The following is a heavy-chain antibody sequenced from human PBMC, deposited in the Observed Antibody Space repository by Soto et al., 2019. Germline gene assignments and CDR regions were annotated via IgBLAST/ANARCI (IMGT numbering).Heavy chain of an antibody. Sequence: SVKVSCKASGGTFSSYAISWVRQAPGQGLEWMGGIIPIFGTANYAQKFQGRVTITADESTSTAYMELSSLRSEDTAVYYCARAKYYYGSSNWFDPWGQGTLVTVSS. CDR3: ARAKYYYGSSNWFDP. CDR1: GGTFSSYA. V-gene: IGHV1-69*13. D-gene: IGHD3-10*01. J-gene: IGHJ5*02. CDR2: IIPIFGTA.